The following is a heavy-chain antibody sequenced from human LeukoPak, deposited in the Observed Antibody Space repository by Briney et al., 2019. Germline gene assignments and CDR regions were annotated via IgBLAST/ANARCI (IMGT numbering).Heavy chain of an antibody. CDR3: ARDLAGPPQEAFDI. CDR2: VKQDGSDK. J-gene: IGHJ3*02. Sequence: PGGSLRLSCAASGFTFSSYWMSWVRQAPGKGLEWVASVKQDGSDKYSVDSVKGRFTISRDNAKNSLYLQMNSLRAEDTAVYYCARDLAGPPQEAFDIWVQGTMVTVSS. V-gene: IGHV3-7*01. CDR1: GFTFSSYW.